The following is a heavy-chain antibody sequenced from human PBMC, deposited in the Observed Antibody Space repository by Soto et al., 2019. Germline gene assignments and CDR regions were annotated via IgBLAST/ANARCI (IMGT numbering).Heavy chain of an antibody. D-gene: IGHD3-10*01. Sequence: EVQLVESGGGLVKPAGSLRLSCAASGFTFGGYTMNWVRQAPGKGLEWVSSISGSSGFIYYTESVKGRFTISRDNARNALYLQMNSMRAEDTAVYYCARHGKPGVGEGYFDFWGHGALVPVSS. CDR1: GFTFGGYT. V-gene: IGHV3-21*01. CDR2: ISGSSGFI. J-gene: IGHJ4*01. CDR3: ARHGKPGVGEGYFDF.